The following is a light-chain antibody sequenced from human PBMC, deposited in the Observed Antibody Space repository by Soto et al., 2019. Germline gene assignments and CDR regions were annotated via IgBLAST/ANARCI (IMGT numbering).Light chain of an antibody. Sequence: EIVLTQSPGTLSLSPGESATLSCRASQSVNSNFFAWYQQKPGQAPRLLIYAVSTRATGIPDRFTGSGSGTDLALTISGLEPEDFAIYYCQQYGNSPRTCGQGTRVDIK. J-gene: IGKJ2*01. CDR2: AVS. CDR3: QQYGNSPRT. V-gene: IGKV3-20*01. CDR1: QSVNSNF.